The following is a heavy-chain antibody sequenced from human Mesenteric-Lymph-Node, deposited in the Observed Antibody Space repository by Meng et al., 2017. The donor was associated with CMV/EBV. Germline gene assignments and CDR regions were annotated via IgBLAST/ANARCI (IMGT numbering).Heavy chain of an antibody. D-gene: IGHD6-13*01. CDR3: ARDEEGGRFSSSWYDY. CDR2: INPNSGGT. Sequence: ASVKVSCKASGYTFTGYYMHWVRQAPGQGLEWMGWINPNSGGTNCAQKFQGRVTMTRDTSISTAYMELSRLRSDDTAVYYCARDEEGGRFSSSWYDYWGQGTLVTVSS. V-gene: IGHV1-2*02. CDR1: GYTFTGYY. J-gene: IGHJ4*02.